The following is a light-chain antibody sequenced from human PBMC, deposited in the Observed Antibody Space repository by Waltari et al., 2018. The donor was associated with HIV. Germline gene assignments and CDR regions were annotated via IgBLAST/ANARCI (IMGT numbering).Light chain of an antibody. CDR1: QSLLRNNGYNY. CDR2: LGS. J-gene: IGKJ1*01. V-gene: IGKV2-28*01. CDR3: MQSLQTPRT. Sequence: DIVMPQSPLSLSVAPGEPASIPCRSSQSLLRNNGYNYVDWYIQKPGQSPQVLIYLGSHRATGVPDRFSGSGSGTDFTLKINRVEAEDVGVYFCMQSLQTPRTFGQGTKVEMK.